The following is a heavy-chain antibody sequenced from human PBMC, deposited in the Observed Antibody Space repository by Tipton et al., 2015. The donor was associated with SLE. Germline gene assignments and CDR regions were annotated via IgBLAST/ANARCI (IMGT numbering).Heavy chain of an antibody. Sequence: SLRLSCAASGFTFSSYGMHWVRQAPGKGLEWVAVIWYDGSNKYYADSVKGRFTISRDNSKNTLYLQMNSLRTEDTAVYYYAKQVSPHYGMDVWGQGTTVTVSS. J-gene: IGHJ6*02. CDR3: AKQVSPHYGMDV. CDR1: GFTFSSYG. V-gene: IGHV3-30*18. CDR2: IWYDGSNK.